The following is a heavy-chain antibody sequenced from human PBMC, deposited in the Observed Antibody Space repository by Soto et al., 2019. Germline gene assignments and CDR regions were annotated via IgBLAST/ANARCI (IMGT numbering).Heavy chain of an antibody. J-gene: IGHJ6*02. CDR3: ARASTVTTAYYYYGMDV. V-gene: IGHV1-18*01. CDR2: ISAYNGNT. D-gene: IGHD4-17*01. CDR1: GYTFTSYG. Sequence: QVQLVQSGAEVKKPGASVKVSCKASGYTFTSYGISWVRQAPGQGLEWMGWISAYNGNTNYAQKLQGRVTMTTDTSTSTAYMELRSLRSDDTAVYYCARASTVTTAYYYYGMDVWGQGTTVTVSS.